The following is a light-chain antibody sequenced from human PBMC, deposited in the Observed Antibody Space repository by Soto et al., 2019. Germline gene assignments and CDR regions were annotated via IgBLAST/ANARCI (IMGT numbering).Light chain of an antibody. Sequence: DIQMTQSPSTLSASVGDRVTVTCRASQSVNNWLAWYQQKPGNAPKLLIYKASSLQSGVPSRFSGSGSGTEFTLTISSLQPDDFATYYCQQYKSYLYTFGQGTKLEIK. V-gene: IGKV1-5*03. CDR3: QQYKSYLYT. CDR2: KAS. J-gene: IGKJ2*01. CDR1: QSVNNW.